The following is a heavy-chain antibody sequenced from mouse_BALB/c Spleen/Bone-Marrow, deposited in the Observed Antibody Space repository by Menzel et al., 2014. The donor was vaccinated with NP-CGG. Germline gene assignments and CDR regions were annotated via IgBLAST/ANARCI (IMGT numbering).Heavy chain of an antibody. Sequence: VQLVESGPELVKPGALVKISCKASGYTFTSYDINWVKQRPGQGLEWIGWIYPGDGSTKYNEKFKDKATLTVDKSSSTAYMQLSSPTSEDSAVYYCTRSYGSSYEYYFDYWGQGTTLTVSS. CDR3: TRSYGSSYEYYFDY. CDR2: IYPGDGST. J-gene: IGHJ2*01. D-gene: IGHD1-1*01. V-gene: IGHV1-85*01. CDR1: GYTFTSYD.